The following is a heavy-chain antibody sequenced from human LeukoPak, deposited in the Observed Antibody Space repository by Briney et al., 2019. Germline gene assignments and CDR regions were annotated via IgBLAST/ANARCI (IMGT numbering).Heavy chain of an antibody. V-gene: IGHV1-8*01. D-gene: IGHD4-17*01. J-gene: IGHJ4*02. CDR1: GYTFTSYD. CDR2: MNPNSGNT. CDR3: ARDRFLSATVTTGYDY. Sequence: GASVKVSCKASGYTFTSYDINWVRQATGQGLEWMGWMNPNSGNTGYAQKFQGRVTMTRDTSTSTVYMELSSLRSEDTAVYYCARDRFLSATVTTGYDYWGQGTLVTVSS.